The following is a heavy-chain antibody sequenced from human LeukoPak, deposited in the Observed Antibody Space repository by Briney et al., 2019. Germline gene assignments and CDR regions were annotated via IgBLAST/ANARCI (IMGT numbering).Heavy chain of an antibody. V-gene: IGHV4-39*01. CDR1: GGSISTSGNS. CDR2: VYYSGST. J-gene: IGHJ4*02. Sequence: SETLSLTCAVSGGSISTSGNSWGWIRQPPGKGLEWIGSVYYSGSTYYNPSLESRVTISVDTSRKQFSLKLSSVTAADTAVYYCARLYYYDIGGQTTKLHLGDWGQGTLVTVSS. CDR3: ARLYYYDIGGQTTKLHLGD. D-gene: IGHD3-22*01.